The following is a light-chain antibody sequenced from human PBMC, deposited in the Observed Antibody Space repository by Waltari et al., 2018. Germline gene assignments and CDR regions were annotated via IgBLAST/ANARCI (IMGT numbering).Light chain of an antibody. J-gene: IGKJ1*01. V-gene: IGKV2-30*01. Sequence: DVVMTQSPLSLPVTLGQPASISCRSSLSLVSSDGNTYFNWFQHRPGQSPMRLLYKVSNRDSGVPDRFSGSWSGTDFTLRISSVEAEDVGVYYCMQGTHWPWTFGPGTKVEIK. CDR1: LSLVSSDGNTY. CDR2: KVS. CDR3: MQGTHWPWT.